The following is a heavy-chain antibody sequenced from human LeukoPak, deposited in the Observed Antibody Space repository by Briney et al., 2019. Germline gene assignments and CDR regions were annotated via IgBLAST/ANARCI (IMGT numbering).Heavy chain of an antibody. CDR2: INPSGGNT. Sequence: VASVKVSCKASGYTFTSYYMHWVRQAPGQGFEWMGIINPSGGNTRYAQKFQGRVTMTRDMSTGTVYMELSSLRSDDTAVYYCARSGQQLVLSFFDYWGQGTLVTVSS. V-gene: IGHV1-46*01. CDR3: ARSGQQLVLSFFDY. CDR1: GYTFTSYY. D-gene: IGHD6-13*01. J-gene: IGHJ4*02.